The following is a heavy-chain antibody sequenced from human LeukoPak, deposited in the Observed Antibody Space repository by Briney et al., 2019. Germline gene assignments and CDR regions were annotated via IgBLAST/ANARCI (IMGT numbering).Heavy chain of an antibody. J-gene: IGHJ4*02. Sequence: SVKVPCKASGDTFSNYGLSWVRQAPGQGLEWMGRIMPISGIANYAQKFQDRVTINTDESTSTVYMELNSLRSEDTAVYYCARDLYYYDSGGPDYWGQGTLVSVSS. CDR2: IMPISGIA. CDR1: GDTFSNYG. CDR3: ARDLYYYDSGGPDY. D-gene: IGHD3-22*01. V-gene: IGHV1-69*05.